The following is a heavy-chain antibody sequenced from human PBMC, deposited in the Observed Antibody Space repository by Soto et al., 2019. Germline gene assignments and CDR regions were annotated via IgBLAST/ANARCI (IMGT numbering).Heavy chain of an antibody. J-gene: IGHJ4*01. CDR1: GFTFSSYW. CDR2: IKQDGSER. D-gene: IGHD6-19*01. CDR3: ARVTYSYGWIYDY. V-gene: IGHV3-7*01. Sequence: GGSLRLSCAASGFTFSSYWMSWVRQAPGKGLEWVVNIKQDGSERYYMDSVRGRFTASRDNAKNSLYLQMDSLRAEDTAVYFCARVTYSYGWIYDYWGQGSLVTVSS.